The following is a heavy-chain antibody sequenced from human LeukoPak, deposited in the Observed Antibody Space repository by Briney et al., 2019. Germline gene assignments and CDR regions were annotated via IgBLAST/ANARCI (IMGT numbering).Heavy chain of an antibody. CDR3: ARQEYCGGDCFEDN. J-gene: IGHJ4*02. Sequence: KPSETLSLTCTVSGGSISSYYWSWIRQPPGKGLEWIGYIYYSGSTNYNPSLKSRVTISLDTSKNQFSLKLRSVTAADTAVYYCARQEYCGGDCFEDNWGQGTLVTVSS. V-gene: IGHV4-59*08. CDR2: IYYSGST. CDR1: GGSISSYY. D-gene: IGHD2-21*02.